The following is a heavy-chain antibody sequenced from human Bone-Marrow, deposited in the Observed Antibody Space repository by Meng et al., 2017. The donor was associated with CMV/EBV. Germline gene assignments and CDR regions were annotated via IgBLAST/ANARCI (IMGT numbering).Heavy chain of an antibody. D-gene: IGHD2-2*02. V-gene: IGHV1-46*01. CDR1: GYTFTSYY. Sequence: ASVKVSCKASGYTFTSYYMHWVRQAPGQGLEWMGIINPSGGSTSYAQKFQGRVTMTRDTSTSTVYMELSSLRSEDTAVYYCARSVLKYCSSTSRYTDEAFDIWGQGTMVTVSS. CDR3: ARSVLKYCSSTSRYTDEAFDI. CDR2: INPSGGST. J-gene: IGHJ3*02.